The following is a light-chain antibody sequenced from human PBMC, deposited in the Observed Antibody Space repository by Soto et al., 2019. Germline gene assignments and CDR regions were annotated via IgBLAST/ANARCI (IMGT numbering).Light chain of an antibody. CDR1: QSISGY. V-gene: IGKV1-39*01. CDR3: QQSLSTLLT. Sequence: DIQMTQSPSSLSASVGDRVTITCRASQSISGYLNWYQQKPGKAPKVLISGASTLHNGVPSRFSGRGSGTGFTLTISSLQPEDVATYYCQQSLSTLLTFGGGTKVEIK. J-gene: IGKJ4*01. CDR2: GAS.